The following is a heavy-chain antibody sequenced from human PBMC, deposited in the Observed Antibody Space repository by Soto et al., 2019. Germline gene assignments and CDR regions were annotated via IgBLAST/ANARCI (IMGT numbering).Heavy chain of an antibody. CDR1: GFTFSSYA. CDR3: AKDRAIVVVVAGGFDY. J-gene: IGHJ4*02. Sequence: GGSLRLSCAASGFTFSSYAMSWVRQAPGKGLEWVSAISGSGGSTYYADSVKGRFTISRDNSKNTLYLQMNSLRAEDTAVYYCAKDRAIVVVVAGGFDYWGQGSLVTVSS. V-gene: IGHV3-23*01. CDR2: ISGSGGST. D-gene: IGHD2-15*01.